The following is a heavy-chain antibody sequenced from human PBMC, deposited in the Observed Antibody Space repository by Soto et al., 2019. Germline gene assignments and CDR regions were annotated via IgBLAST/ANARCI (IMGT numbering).Heavy chain of an antibody. CDR2: IYYSGST. J-gene: IGHJ3*02. V-gene: IGHV4-39*01. CDR1: GGSISSSSYY. Sequence: QLQLQESGPGLVKPSETLSLTCTVSGGSISSSSYYWGWIRQPPGKGLEWIGSIYYSGSTYYNPSLKSRVTTSVDTSKNQCSLKLSSVTAADTAVYYCASRYSSSWYEAFDIWGQGTMVTVSS. D-gene: IGHD6-13*01. CDR3: ASRYSSSWYEAFDI.